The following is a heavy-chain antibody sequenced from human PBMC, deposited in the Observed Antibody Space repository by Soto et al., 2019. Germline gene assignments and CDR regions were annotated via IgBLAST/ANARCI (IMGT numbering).Heavy chain of an antibody. Sequence: EVQLVESGGGLVKPGGSLRLSCAASGFTFSNAWMNWVRQAPGKGLEWVGRIKSKTDGGATDYAAPVKGRFTISRDESKNTLYLQMNSLKTEDTAVYYCTTLTMLLVHDDCWGQGTLVTVSS. CDR1: GFTFSNAW. D-gene: IGHD3-22*01. V-gene: IGHV3-15*07. CDR3: TTLTMLLVHDDC. J-gene: IGHJ4*02. CDR2: IKSKTDGGAT.